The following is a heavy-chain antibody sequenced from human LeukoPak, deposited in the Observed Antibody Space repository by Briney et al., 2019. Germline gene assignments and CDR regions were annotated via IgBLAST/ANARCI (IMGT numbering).Heavy chain of an antibody. CDR3: ARVGGDGTGSYCRGCTAL. Sequence: ASVKVSCKTSGYSFTAFYIHWVRQAPGQGLEWMGWIHPRHGDTNYAQNFQGRVTMTRDTSINTAYLDLSSLRSDDTAVYYCARVGGDGTGSYCRGCTALWGEGTRVSVS. CDR1: GYSFTAFY. V-gene: IGHV1-2*02. CDR2: IHPRHGDT. D-gene: IGHD3-10*01. J-gene: IGHJ1*01.